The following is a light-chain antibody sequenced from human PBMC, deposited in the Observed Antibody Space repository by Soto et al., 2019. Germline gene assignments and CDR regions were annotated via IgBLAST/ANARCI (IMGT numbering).Light chain of an antibody. CDR3: QSYDNSLGVCYV. J-gene: IGLJ1*01. CDR2: GNR. V-gene: IGLV1-40*01. CDR1: SSNLGAGYD. Sequence: SVLTQPPSVSGAPGQRVTISCTGSSSNLGAGYDVHWYQLLPGTAPKLLIYGNRNRPSGVPDRFSGSESGTSASLAITGLQAEDEADYYCQSYDNSLGVCYVFGTGTKVTVL.